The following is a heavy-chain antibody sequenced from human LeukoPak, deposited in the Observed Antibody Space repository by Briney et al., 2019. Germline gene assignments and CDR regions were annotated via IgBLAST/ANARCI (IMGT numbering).Heavy chain of an antibody. CDR2: ISGSGGST. J-gene: IGHJ6*02. V-gene: IGHV3-23*01. Sequence: GGSLRLSCAASGFTFSSYAMSWVRQAPGKGLEWVSAISGSGGSTYYADSVKGRFTISRDNSKNTLYLQMNSLRAEDTAVYYCASVDIVAYYYGMDVWGQGTTVTVSS. CDR3: ASVDIVAYYYGMDV. D-gene: IGHD5-12*01. CDR1: GFTFSSYA.